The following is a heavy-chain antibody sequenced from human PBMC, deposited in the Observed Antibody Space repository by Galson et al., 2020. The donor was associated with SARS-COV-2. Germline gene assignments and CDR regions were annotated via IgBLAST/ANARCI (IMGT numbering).Heavy chain of an antibody. V-gene: IGHV3-33*01. CDR3: AREDIVVVTGAFDI. CDR1: GFTFSSYG. Sequence: GGSLRLSCAASGFTFSSYGMHWVRQAPGKGLEWVAVIWYDGSNKYYADSVKGRFTISRDNSKNTLYLQMNSLRAEDTAVYYCAREDIVVVTGAFDIWGQGTMVTVSS. CDR2: IWYDGSNK. D-gene: IGHD2-21*02. J-gene: IGHJ3*02.